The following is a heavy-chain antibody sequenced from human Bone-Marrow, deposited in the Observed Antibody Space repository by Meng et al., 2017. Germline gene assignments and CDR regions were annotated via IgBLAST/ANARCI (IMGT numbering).Heavy chain of an antibody. CDR1: GYTFTGYY. J-gene: IGHJ4*02. CDR2: INPNSGGT. Sequence: ASVKVSCKASGYTFTGYYMHWVRQAPGQGLEWMGRINPNSGGTNYAQKFQGRVTMTRDTSISTAYMELSRLRSDDTAVYYCARIFYGSGSYSLLGRNNRGGGNSLVDYWGQGTLVTVSS. CDR3: ARIFYGSGSYSLLGRNNRGGGNSLVDY. V-gene: IGHV1-2*06. D-gene: IGHD3-10*01.